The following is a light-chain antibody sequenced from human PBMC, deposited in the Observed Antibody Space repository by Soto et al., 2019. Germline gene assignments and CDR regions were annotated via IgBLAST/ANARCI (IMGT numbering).Light chain of an antibody. J-gene: IGLJ3*02. Sequence: QPVLTQPPSVSRAPGQRVTISCTGSSSNIGAGYDVHWYQQLPGTAPKLLIYGNNNRPSGVPDRFSGSKSGTSASLAITGLQAEDEADYYCQSYDSSLSGWVFGGGTQLTVL. CDR3: QSYDSSLSGWV. CDR2: GNN. V-gene: IGLV1-40*01. CDR1: SSNIGAGYD.